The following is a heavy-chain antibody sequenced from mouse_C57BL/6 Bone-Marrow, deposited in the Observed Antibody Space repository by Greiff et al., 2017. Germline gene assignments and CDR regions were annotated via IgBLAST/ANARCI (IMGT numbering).Heavy chain of an antibody. V-gene: IGHV1-64*01. Sequence: QVQLQQPGAELVKPGASVKLSCKASGYTFTSYSMHWVKQRPGQGLEWIGMIHPNSGSTNYNEKFKSKATMTVDKSSRTAYKQRSSLTSEDSAVYDCARGGLVRCNDIWGTGTTVTVSS. CDR1: GYTFTSYS. J-gene: IGHJ1*03. CDR2: IHPNSGST. D-gene: IGHD1-1*01. CDR3: ARGGLVRCNDI.